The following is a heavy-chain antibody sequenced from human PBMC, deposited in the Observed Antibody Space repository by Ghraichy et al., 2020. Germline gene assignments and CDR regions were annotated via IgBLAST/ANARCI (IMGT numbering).Heavy chain of an antibody. CDR1: GFTFSSYG. V-gene: IGHV3-30*02. CDR3: AKDYYYDSSGHSFDY. Sequence: GGSLRLSCAASGFTFSSYGMHWVRQAPGKGLEWVAFIRYDGSNKYYADSVKGRFTISRENSKNTLYLQMNSLRAEDTAVYCCAKDYYYDSSGHSFDYWGQGTLVTVSS. J-gene: IGHJ4*02. D-gene: IGHD3-22*01. CDR2: IRYDGSNK.